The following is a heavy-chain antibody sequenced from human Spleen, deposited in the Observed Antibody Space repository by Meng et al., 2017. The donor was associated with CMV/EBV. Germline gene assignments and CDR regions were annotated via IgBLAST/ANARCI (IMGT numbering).Heavy chain of an antibody. Sequence: SETLSLTCTVSGGSISSSNYFWGWIRQPPGKGLEWIGHIYYSGSTYYNPSLRSRVTISVDASKNQFSLKLSSVTTADTAVYYCARRIKATAGAENFDYWGQGTLVTVS. V-gene: IGHV4-39*01. CDR3: ARRIKATAGAENFDY. CDR2: IYYSGST. CDR1: GGSISSSNYF. J-gene: IGHJ4*02. D-gene: IGHD6-13*01.